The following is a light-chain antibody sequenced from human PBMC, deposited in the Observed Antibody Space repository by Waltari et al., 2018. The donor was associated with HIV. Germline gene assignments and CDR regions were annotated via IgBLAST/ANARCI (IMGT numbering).Light chain of an antibody. CDR1: QSLQHSNRKTY. Sequence: DIVMTQTPLSLSVPPGQPDSISCKSSQSLQHSNRKTYLYWYLQKSGQPPQLLIYEVSNRFSGVPDRFSGSGSGTDFTLKISRVEAEDVGIYYCLQSLQIPLTFGGGTKVEIK. CDR2: EVS. CDR3: LQSLQIPLT. J-gene: IGKJ4*01. V-gene: IGKV2D-29*01.